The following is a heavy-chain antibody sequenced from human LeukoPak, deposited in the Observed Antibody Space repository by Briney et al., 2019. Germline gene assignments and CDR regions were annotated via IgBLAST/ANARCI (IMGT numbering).Heavy chain of an antibody. Sequence: SETLSLTCTVSGGSISSGSCYWSWIRQPAGKGLEWIGRIYTSGSTNYNPSLKSRVTISVDTSKNQFSLKLSSVTAADTAVYYCARTVTTIFDYWGRGTLVTVSS. V-gene: IGHV4-61*02. CDR3: ARTVTTIFDY. D-gene: IGHD4-17*01. CDR1: GGSISSGSCY. J-gene: IGHJ4*02. CDR2: IYTSGST.